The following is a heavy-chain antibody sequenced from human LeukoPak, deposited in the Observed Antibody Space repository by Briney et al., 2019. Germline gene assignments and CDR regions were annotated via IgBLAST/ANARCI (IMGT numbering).Heavy chain of an antibody. D-gene: IGHD3-16*01. CDR1: GFTFSSYA. V-gene: IGHV3-23*01. Sequence: GGSLRLSCAAPGFTFSSYAMTWVRQAPGKGLEWVSTISGSASSTHYADSVKGRFTISRDNSKNTLFVQMNSLRAEDTAIYYCARAPWVTFIPRWFDPWGQGTLVTVSS. CDR2: ISGSASST. J-gene: IGHJ5*02. CDR3: ARAPWVTFIPRWFDP.